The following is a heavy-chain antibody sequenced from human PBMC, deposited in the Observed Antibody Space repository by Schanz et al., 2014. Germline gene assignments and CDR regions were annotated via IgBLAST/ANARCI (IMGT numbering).Heavy chain of an antibody. CDR2: VCYDGSKK. D-gene: IGHD1-26*01. V-gene: IGHV3-33*06. CDR1: GFTFSSYG. Sequence: LVESGGGVVQPGRSLRLSCAASGFTFSSYGMHWVRQVPGKGLEWVAVVCYDGSKKYYADSVKGRFTTFRDNSKNTMYLQMNSLRGEDTAVYYCVKDLQRELLRDDHYYGMDVWGQGTTVTVSS. CDR3: VKDLQRELLRDDHYYGMDV. J-gene: IGHJ6*02.